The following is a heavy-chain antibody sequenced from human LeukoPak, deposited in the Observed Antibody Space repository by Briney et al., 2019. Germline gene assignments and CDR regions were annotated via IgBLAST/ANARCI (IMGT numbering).Heavy chain of an antibody. J-gene: IGHJ4*02. CDR1: GGSVSGYY. CDR3: VTYYYGSSAPKRNY. D-gene: IGHD3-22*01. V-gene: IGHV4-59*02. Sequence: SETLSLTCVVSGGSVSGYYWGWIRQPPGRGLEWIGYVYYSGSTNYNPSFKSRITISVDTSRNQFSLQLSSVTAADTAVYYCVTYYYGSSAPKRNYWGQGILVTVSS. CDR2: VYYSGST.